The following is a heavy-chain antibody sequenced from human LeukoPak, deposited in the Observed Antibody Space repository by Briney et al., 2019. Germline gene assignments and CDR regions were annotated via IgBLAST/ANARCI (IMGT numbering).Heavy chain of an antibody. J-gene: IGHJ5*02. Sequence: PSETLSLTCTVSGGSISSYYWSWIRQSPGKGLECIGYIHYTGSTNYNPSLKSRVTISVETSKNQFSLQLNSVTPEDTAVYYCARDHCSSTSCQFDPWGQGTLVTVSS. CDR3: ARDHCSSTSCQFDP. D-gene: IGHD2-2*01. CDR2: IHYTGST. V-gene: IGHV4-59*12. CDR1: GGSISSYY.